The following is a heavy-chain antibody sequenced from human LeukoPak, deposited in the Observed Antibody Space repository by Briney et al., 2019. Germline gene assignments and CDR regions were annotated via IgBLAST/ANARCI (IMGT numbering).Heavy chain of an antibody. V-gene: IGHV3-33*08. Sequence: GGSLRLSCAASGFTFSSYGMHWVRQAPGKGLEWVAVIWYGGSNKYYADSVKGRFTISRDNSKNTLYLQMNSLRAEDTAVYYCARDVPYYYDSSGYCVYWGQGTLVTVSS. CDR2: IWYGGSNK. J-gene: IGHJ4*02. D-gene: IGHD3-22*01. CDR1: GFTFSSYG. CDR3: ARDVPYYYDSSGYCVY.